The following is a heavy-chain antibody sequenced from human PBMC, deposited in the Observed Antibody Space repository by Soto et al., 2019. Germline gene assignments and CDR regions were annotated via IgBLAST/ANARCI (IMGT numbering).Heavy chain of an antibody. J-gene: IGHJ4*02. V-gene: IGHV4-31*03. CDR2: IYYSGST. Sequence: SETLSLTCTVSGGSISSGGYYWSWIRQHPGKGLEWIGYIYYSGSTYYNPSLKSRVTISVDTSKNQFSLKLSSVTAADTAVYYCARGVADYDFWSGYYTGGSSFDYWGQGTLVTVSS. CDR3: ARGVADYDFWSGYYTGGSSFDY. CDR1: GGSISSGGYY. D-gene: IGHD3-3*01.